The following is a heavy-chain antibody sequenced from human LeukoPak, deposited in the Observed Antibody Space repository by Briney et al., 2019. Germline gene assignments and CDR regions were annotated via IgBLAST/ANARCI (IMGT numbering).Heavy chain of an antibody. CDR2: IYHSGST. D-gene: IGHD2-2*01. J-gene: IGHJ6*03. V-gene: IGHV4-38-2*02. CDR1: GYSISSGYY. CDR3: ARDLRDKGYCSSTSCYGYYYYYYMDV. Sequence: SETLSLTCTVSGYSISSGYYWGWIRPPPGKGLEWIGSIYHSGSTYYNPSLKSRVTISVDTSKNQFSLKLSSVTAADTAVYYCARDLRDKGYCSSTSCYGYYYYYYMDVWGKGTTVTVSS.